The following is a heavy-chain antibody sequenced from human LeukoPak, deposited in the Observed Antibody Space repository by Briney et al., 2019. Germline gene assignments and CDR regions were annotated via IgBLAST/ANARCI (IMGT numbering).Heavy chain of an antibody. Sequence: SETLSLTCTVSGGSISRYSWSWIRQPPGKGLEWIGYISYSGFTNYNPSLKSRVTISVDTSKIQFSLRLSSVTAADTAVYYCARLGSRHGYNWGDLWGQGTLVTVSS. D-gene: IGHD5-24*01. CDR1: GGSISRYS. V-gene: IGHV4-59*01. CDR2: ISYSGFT. J-gene: IGHJ5*02. CDR3: ARLGSRHGYNWGDL.